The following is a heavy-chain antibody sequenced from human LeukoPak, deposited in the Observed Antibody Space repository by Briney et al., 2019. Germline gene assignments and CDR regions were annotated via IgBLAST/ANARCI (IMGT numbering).Heavy chain of an antibody. Sequence: ASVKVSCKASGYTFTRYAMHWVRQAPGQRLEWMGWINAGNGNTKYSQKFQGRVTITRDTSASTAYMELSSLRSEDTAVYYCASPLMIAAAGIYYFDYWGQGTLVTVSS. J-gene: IGHJ4*02. CDR1: GYTFTRYA. V-gene: IGHV1-3*01. CDR2: INAGNGNT. CDR3: ASPLMIAAAGIYYFDY. D-gene: IGHD6-13*01.